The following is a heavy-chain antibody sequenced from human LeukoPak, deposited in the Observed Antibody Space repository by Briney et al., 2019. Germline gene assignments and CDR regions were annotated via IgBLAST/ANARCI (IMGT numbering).Heavy chain of an antibody. CDR3: ARERNGAYCGGDCYFGRDAFDI. Sequence: SETLSLTCAVYGGSFSGYYWSWIRQPPGKGLEWIGEINHSGSTNYNPSLKSRVTISVDTSKNQFSLKLSSVTAADTAVYYCARERNGAYCGGDCYFGRDAFDIWGQGTMVTVSS. CDR2: INHSGST. CDR1: GGSFSGYY. V-gene: IGHV4-34*01. J-gene: IGHJ3*02. D-gene: IGHD2-21*02.